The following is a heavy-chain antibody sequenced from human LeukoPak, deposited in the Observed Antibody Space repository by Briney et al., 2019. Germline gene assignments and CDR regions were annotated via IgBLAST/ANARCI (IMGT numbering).Heavy chain of an antibody. J-gene: IGHJ3*01. V-gene: IGHV3-9*01. CDR2: ISWDSGNM. CDR3: IKDTGFDLLKDAFDV. Sequence: PGGSLRLSCAGAGFSLDDYAMHWVRQPPGKGLEWVSSISWDSGNMAYADSVKGRFTISRDNAKNSLFLQMNSLRAEDTALYYCIKDTGFDLLKDAFDVWGQGTMVTVSS. CDR1: GFSLDDYA.